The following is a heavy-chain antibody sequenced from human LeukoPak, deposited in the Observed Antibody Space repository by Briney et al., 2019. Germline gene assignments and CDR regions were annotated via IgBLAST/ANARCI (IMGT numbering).Heavy chain of an antibody. CDR1: VYTFTGYY. V-gene: IGHV1-2*02. J-gene: IGHJ4*02. CDR2: INPHTGDT. CDR3: ARGEAPEDK. Sequence: ASVKVSCKASVYTFTGYYMHWVRQAPGQGLEWLGWINPHTGDTYHAQKFQGRVTMTSDASVNTAYMQLSRLKSDDTAIYYCARGEAPEDKWGQGTLVTVSS.